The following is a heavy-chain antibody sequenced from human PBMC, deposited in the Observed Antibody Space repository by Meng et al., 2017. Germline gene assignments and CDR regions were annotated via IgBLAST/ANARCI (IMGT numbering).Heavy chain of an antibody. J-gene: IGHJ4*02. Sequence: GSLRLSCAVYGGSFSGYYWSWIRQPPGKGLEWIGEINHSGSTNYNPSLKSRVPISVDTSKNQFSLKLSSVTAADTAVYYCARGRMARGANSGYWGQGTLVTVSS. V-gene: IGHV4-34*01. CDR2: INHSGST. D-gene: IGHD3-10*01. CDR3: ARGRMARGANSGY. CDR1: GGSFSGYY.